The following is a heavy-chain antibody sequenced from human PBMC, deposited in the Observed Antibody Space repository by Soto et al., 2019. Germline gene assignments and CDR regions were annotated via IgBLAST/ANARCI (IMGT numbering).Heavy chain of an antibody. Sequence: SETLSLTCTVSGGSISSYYWSWIRQPPGKGLEWIGYIYYSGSTNYNPSLKSRVTISVDTSKNQFSLKLSSVTAADTAVYYCARDFPYGDYHQYFDYWGQGTLVTVS. CDR1: GGSISSYY. V-gene: IGHV4-59*01. J-gene: IGHJ4*02. CDR3: ARDFPYGDYHQYFDY. CDR2: IYYSGST. D-gene: IGHD4-17*01.